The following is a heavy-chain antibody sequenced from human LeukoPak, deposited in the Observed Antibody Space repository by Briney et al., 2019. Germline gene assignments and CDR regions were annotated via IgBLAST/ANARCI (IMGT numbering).Heavy chain of an antibody. CDR2: MNPNSGNT. D-gene: IGHD3-10*02. CDR1: GYTFTSYD. CDR3: ARHYNYVRSRSPITRSWFEP. J-gene: IGHJ5*02. V-gene: IGHV1-8*03. Sequence: ASVKVSCKASGYTFTSYDINWVRQATGQGLEWMGCMNPNSGNTGYAQKFQGRVTITRNTSINTAYMELSSLRSEDTAVYYCARHYNYVRSRSPITRSWFEPWGQGNLGTVSS.